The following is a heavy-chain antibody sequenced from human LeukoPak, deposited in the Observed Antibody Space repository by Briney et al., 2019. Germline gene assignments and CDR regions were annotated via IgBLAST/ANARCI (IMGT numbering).Heavy chain of an antibody. CDR3: TRDQMNY. D-gene: IGHD5-24*01. J-gene: IGHJ4*02. CDR2: IFSNGDT. CDR1: EFTVSRNY. V-gene: IGHV3-53*01. Sequence: GGSLRLSCTASEFTVSRNYMLWVRQAPGKGLEWVSLIFSNGDTHYADSVKGRFTISRDTSKNTVSLQVNSPRVEDTAMYYCTRDQMNYWGQGTLVTVSS.